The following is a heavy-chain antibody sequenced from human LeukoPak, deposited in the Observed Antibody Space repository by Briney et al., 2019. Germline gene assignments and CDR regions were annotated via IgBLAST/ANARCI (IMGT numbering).Heavy chain of an antibody. J-gene: IGHJ4*02. D-gene: IGHD6-13*01. Sequence: GASVKVSCKASGYTFTSYYLHWVRQAPGQGLEWMGVINPSRGSTAYAQKFQGRVAMTRDMSTSTVYMELSSLRSEDTAVYYCARGGGVAAVGTALTDYWGQGTLVTVSS. CDR2: INPSRGST. CDR1: GYTFTSYY. CDR3: ARGGGVAAVGTALTDY. V-gene: IGHV1-46*01.